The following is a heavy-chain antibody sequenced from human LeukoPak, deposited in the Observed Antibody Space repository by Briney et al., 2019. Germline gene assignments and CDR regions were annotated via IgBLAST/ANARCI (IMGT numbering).Heavy chain of an antibody. D-gene: IGHD2-15*01. CDR2: INPNSGNT. CDR3: ARASKGYCSGGSCYPNY. Sequence: ASVKVSCKASGYTFTGYYMHWVRQAPGQGLEWMGWINPNSGNTGYAQKFQGRVTITRNTSISTAYMELSSLRSEDTAVYYCARASKGYCSGGSCYPNYWGQGTLVTVSS. CDR1: GYTFTGYY. V-gene: IGHV1-8*03. J-gene: IGHJ4*02.